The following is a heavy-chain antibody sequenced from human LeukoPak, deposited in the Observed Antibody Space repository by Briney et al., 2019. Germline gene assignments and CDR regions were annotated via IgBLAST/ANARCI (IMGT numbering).Heavy chain of an antibody. CDR2: ISSSGSTI. D-gene: IGHD2/OR15-2a*01. J-gene: IGHJ4*02. CDR1: GFTFSSYE. Sequence: GGSLRLSCAASGFTFSSYEMNWVRQAPGKGLEWVSYISSSGSTIYYADSVKGRFTISRDNAENSLYLQMNSLRAEDTAVYYCARDLWGPMGYWGQGTLVTVSS. CDR3: ARDLWGPMGY. V-gene: IGHV3-48*03.